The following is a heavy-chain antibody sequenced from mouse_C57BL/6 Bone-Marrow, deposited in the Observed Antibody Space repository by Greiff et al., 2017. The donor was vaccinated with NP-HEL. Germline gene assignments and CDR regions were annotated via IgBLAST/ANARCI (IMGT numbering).Heavy chain of an antibody. D-gene: IGHD1-1*01. CDR3: AMDYYGSSYVGWYFDV. CDR1: GYTFTSYW. Sequence: VQLQQPGAELVKPGASVKVSCKASGYTFTSYWMHWVKQRPGQGLEWIGRIHPSDSDTNYNQKFKGKATLTVDKSSSTAYMQLSSLTSEDSAVYYCAMDYYGSSYVGWYFDVWGTGTTVTVSS. V-gene: IGHV1-74*01. J-gene: IGHJ1*03. CDR2: IHPSDSDT.